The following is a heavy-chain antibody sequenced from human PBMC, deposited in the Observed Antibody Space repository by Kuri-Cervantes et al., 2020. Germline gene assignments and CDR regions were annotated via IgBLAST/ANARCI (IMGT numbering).Heavy chain of an antibody. J-gene: IGHJ4*02. D-gene: IGHD5-12*01. CDR3: ARHIRGYVGTAYFDY. V-gene: IGHV5-51*01. CDR2: INPRDSNT. Sequence: GESLKISCKGSGYSFSTYWIAWVRKTPGKGLEWMGIINPRDSNTAYSPSFQGQVTISADKSISTAYLQWRSLKASDTALYYCARHIRGYVGTAYFDYRGQGTLVTVSS. CDR1: GYSFSTYW.